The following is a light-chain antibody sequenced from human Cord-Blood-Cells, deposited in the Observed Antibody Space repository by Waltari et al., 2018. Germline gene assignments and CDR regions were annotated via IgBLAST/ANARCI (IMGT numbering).Light chain of an antibody. V-gene: IGLV2-23*02. J-gene: IGLJ2*01. CDR3: CSYAGSSTFDVV. CDR2: EVS. CDR1: SSDVGSYNL. Sequence: QSALTQPASVSGSPGQSITISCTGTSSDVGSYNLVSWYQQHPGKAPKLMIYEVSKRPSGVSNCFSGSKAGNTASLTISGLQAEDEDDYYCCSYAGSSTFDVVFGGGTKLTVL.